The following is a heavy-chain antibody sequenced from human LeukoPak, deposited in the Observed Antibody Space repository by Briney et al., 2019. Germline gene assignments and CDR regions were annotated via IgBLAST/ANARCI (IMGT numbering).Heavy chain of an antibody. CDR2: IYYSGST. V-gene: IGHV4-39*01. Sequence: SETLSLTCTVSGGSISSSSYYWGWIRQPPGKGLEWIGSIYYSGSTYYNPSLKSRVTISVDTSKSQFSLKLSSVTAADTAVYYCARRSSDWFDPWGQGTLVTVSS. CDR3: ARRSSDWFDP. CDR1: GGSISSSSYY. J-gene: IGHJ5*02. D-gene: IGHD1-26*01.